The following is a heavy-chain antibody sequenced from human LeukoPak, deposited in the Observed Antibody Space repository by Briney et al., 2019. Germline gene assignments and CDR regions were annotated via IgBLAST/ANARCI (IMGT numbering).Heavy chain of an antibody. J-gene: IGHJ4*02. CDR2: IKQDGSET. Sequence: GGSLRLSCAASGFTFNNYWMSWVRQAPGKGLEWVANIKQDGSETYHVDSVQGRFTISIDNTKNSLYLQMNSLRAEDTAVYYCARLGGWYFDYWGQGTLVTVSS. V-gene: IGHV3-7*05. D-gene: IGHD6-19*01. CDR1: GFTFNNYW. CDR3: ARLGGWYFDY.